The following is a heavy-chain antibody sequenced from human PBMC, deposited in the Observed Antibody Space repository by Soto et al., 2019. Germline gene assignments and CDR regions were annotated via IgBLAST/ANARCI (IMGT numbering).Heavy chain of an antibody. V-gene: IGHV4-31*11. D-gene: IGHD2-21*01. Sequence: SETLSLTCDVSDESVTSPGNYWNWIRQRPDTGLEWIGYISSGGSPFYNPSLKSRVSISLDTSKNVISLTLRSVTAADTALYYCTLNHCAGGGCYDRDYWGRGTRVTVSS. CDR2: ISSGGSP. CDR1: DESVTSPGNY. J-gene: IGHJ1*01. CDR3: TLNHCAGGGCYDRDY.